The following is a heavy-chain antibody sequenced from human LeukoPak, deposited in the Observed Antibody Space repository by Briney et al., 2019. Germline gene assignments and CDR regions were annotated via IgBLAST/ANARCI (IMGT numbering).Heavy chain of an antibody. V-gene: IGHV1-18*01. CDR2: ISAYNGNT. CDR1: GYTFTSYG. Sequence: ASVKVSCKASGYTFTSYGISWVRQAPGQGLESMGWISAYNGNTNYAQKLQGRVTMTKDTSTSTAYMELRSLRSDDPAVYYCASSSLLRYFDWLSRGGYYYYGMDVWGQGTTVTVSS. CDR3: ASSSLLRYFDWLSRGGYYYYGMDV. D-gene: IGHD3-9*01. J-gene: IGHJ6*02.